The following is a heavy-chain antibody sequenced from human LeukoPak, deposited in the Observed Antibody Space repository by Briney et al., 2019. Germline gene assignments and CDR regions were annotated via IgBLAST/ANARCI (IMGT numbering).Heavy chain of an antibody. CDR3: ARGLPPGVVPAAMTDY. J-gene: IGHJ4*02. V-gene: IGHV4-34*01. CDR1: GGSFSGYY. D-gene: IGHD2-2*01. Sequence: SETLSLTCAVYGGSFSGYYWSWIRQPPGKGLEWIGEINHSGSTNYSPSLKSRVTISVDTSKNQFSLKLSSVTAADTAVYYCARGLPPGVVPAAMTDYWGQGTLVTVSS. CDR2: INHSGST.